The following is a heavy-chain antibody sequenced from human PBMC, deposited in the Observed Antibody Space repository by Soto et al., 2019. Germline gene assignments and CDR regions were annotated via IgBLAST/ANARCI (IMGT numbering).Heavy chain of an antibody. CDR2: IYYNRKT. Sequence: PSETLSLTCTVSGGSISNYYWSWIRQTPGKTLEWIGYIYYNRKTDYNPSLKSRVTISVDTSKSQVSLKLTSVAAADTAVYYCAREFVWSVYFVYGGQGPPVTVSS. D-gene: IGHD3-3*01. CDR1: GGSISNYY. J-gene: IGHJ4*02. CDR3: AREFVWSVYFVY. V-gene: IGHV4-59*01.